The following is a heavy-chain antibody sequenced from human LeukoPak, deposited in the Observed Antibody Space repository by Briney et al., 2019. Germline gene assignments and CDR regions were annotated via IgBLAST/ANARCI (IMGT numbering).Heavy chain of an antibody. CDR1: GDSISGYY. J-gene: IGHJ5*02. CDR3: ARDPSASRGYYDL. D-gene: IGHD3-22*01. V-gene: IGHV4-59*01. Sequence: SETLSLTCTVSGDSISGYYWNWIRQPPGKGLEWIGYIYYSGSTNYNPSLKSRVTISIDTSKNQFSLKLSSVTAADAAVYYCARDPSASRGYYDLWGQGTLVTVSS. CDR2: IYYSGST.